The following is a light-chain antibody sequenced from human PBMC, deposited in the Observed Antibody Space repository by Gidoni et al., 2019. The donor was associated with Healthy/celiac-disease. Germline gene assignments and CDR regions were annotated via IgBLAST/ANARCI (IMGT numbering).Light chain of an antibody. J-gene: IGKJ1*01. Sequence: EIVMTQSPATLSVSPGERATLSCRASQSVSSNLAWYQQKPGQAPRLLIYGASTRATGIPARFSGGGSGTEFTLTISSLQSEDFAVYYCQQYNNWPETFXXXTKVEIK. CDR2: GAS. CDR1: QSVSSN. V-gene: IGKV3-15*01. CDR3: QQYNNWPET.